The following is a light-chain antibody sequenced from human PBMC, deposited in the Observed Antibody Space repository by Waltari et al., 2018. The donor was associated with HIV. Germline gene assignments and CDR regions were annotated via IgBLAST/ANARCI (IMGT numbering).Light chain of an antibody. CDR1: SSEVGRYDF. J-gene: IGLJ2*01. CDR3: CSYAGTYTLK. V-gene: IGLV2-11*01. CDR2: DVT. Sequence: QSALTQPRPVSASPGQSVTISCTRTSSEVGRYDFVSCYQLLQGEAPKLMIYDVTRRPSGVPDRFSGSKSANTASLTISGLQAEDEAEYYCCSYAGTYTLKFGGGTKLTV.